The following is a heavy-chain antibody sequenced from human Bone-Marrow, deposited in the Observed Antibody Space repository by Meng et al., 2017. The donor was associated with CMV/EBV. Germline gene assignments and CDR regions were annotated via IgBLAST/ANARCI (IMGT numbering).Heavy chain of an antibody. D-gene: IGHD5-12*01. Sequence: ASVKVSCKASGYTFTSYDINWVRQATGQGLEWMGWMNPNSGNTGYAQKLQGRVTMTTDTSTSTAYMELRSLRSDDTAVYYCASIRGYSGYGPDDYWGQGTRVTVSS. V-gene: IGHV1-8*02. CDR3: ASIRGYSGYGPDDY. J-gene: IGHJ4*02. CDR1: GYTFTSYD. CDR2: MNPNSGNT.